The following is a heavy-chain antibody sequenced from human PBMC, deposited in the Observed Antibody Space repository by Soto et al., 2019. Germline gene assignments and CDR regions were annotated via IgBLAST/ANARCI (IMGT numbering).Heavy chain of an antibody. CDR2: IGPNPANT. CDR3: ATARHCSRDACPAAE. V-gene: IGHV3-23*01. CDR1: GFPFSTSG. Sequence: EVQLLESGGGLVQPGGSLRLSCAASGFPFSTSGMLWVRQPPGEGLEWVSAIGPNPANTNYRDSVKGRFTISRDNSRNTVFLQMSALRAEDTALYYCATARHCSRDACPAAEWGQGTLVTVSS. D-gene: IGHD2-21*01. J-gene: IGHJ4*02.